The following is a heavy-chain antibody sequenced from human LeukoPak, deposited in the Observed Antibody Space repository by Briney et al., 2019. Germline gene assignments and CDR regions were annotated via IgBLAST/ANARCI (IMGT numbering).Heavy chain of an antibody. CDR2: IYHSGST. J-gene: IGHJ4*02. CDR3: ARENIDTAMVIPTDYYFDY. D-gene: IGHD5-18*01. V-gene: IGHV4-38-2*02. Sequence: SETLSLTCTVSGYSISSGYYWGWIRQPPGKGLEWIGIIYHSGSTYYNPSLKSRVTISVDTSKNQFSLKLSSVTAADTAVYYCARENIDTAMVIPTDYYFDYWGQGNLVTVSS. CDR1: GYSISSGYY.